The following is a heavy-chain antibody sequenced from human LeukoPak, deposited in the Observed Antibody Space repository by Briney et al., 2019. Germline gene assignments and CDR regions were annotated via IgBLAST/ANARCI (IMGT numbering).Heavy chain of an antibody. J-gene: IGHJ4*02. Sequence: GASVKVSCKASGYTFSNYAIHWVRQAPGRRFEWMGWINAGNGHTKYSQNFQGRVTITRDSSASTAYMELSSLTSEDTAVYYCARGIWSARTVDYYLDYWGQGTLVTVSP. V-gene: IGHV1-3*01. CDR1: GYTFSNYA. D-gene: IGHD2-21*01. CDR2: INAGNGHT. CDR3: ARGIWSARTVDYYLDY.